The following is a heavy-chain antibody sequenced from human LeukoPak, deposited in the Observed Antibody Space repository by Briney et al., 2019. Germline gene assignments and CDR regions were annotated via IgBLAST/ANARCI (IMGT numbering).Heavy chain of an antibody. D-gene: IGHD3-22*01. CDR2: IIPILGIA. CDR1: GGTFSSYA. Sequence: ASVKVSCMASGGTFSSYAISWVRQAPGQGLEWMGRIIPILGIANYAQKFQGRVTITADKSTSTAYMELSSLRSEDTAVYYCAKLGSDSSGYYYWGQGTLVTVSS. CDR3: AKLGSDSSGYYY. V-gene: IGHV1-69*04. J-gene: IGHJ4*02.